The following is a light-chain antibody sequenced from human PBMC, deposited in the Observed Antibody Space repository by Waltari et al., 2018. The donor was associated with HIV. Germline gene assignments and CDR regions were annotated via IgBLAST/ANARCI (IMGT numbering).Light chain of an antibody. V-gene: IGLV1-44*01. J-gene: IGLJ1*01. CDR3: TSYTVTHTYV. CDR1: SSNIGSNN. CDR2: RND. Sequence: QSVLTQPPSASGTPGQRVTISCSGSSSNIGSNNVYWYQQLPRTPPRLLIQRNDQRPSGVSDRFSGSKSVTSASLAISDLQAEDEADYYCTSYTVTHTYVFGTGTKVTVL.